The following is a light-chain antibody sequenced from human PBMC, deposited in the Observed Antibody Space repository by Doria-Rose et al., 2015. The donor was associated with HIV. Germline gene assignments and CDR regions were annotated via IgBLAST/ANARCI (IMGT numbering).Light chain of an antibody. CDR2: AAS. CDR1: QDITRI. CDR3: QQSFSTPRT. V-gene: IGKV1-39*01. Sequence: DIRMTQYPSSLSASVADRVTITCRARQDITRILNWYQQRPVKVPKVLIYAASSLQSGVPSRFSGSGSGTDFTLTISSLQPEDFATYYCQQSFSTPRTFGQGTKVEIK. J-gene: IGKJ1*01.